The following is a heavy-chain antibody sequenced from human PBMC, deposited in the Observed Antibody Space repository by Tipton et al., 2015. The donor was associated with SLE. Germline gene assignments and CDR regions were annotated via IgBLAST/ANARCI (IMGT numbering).Heavy chain of an antibody. V-gene: IGHV4-59*01. J-gene: IGHJ4*02. CDR1: GGSISSYY. CDR3: ARGRSGEWPHPSDF. D-gene: IGHD3-10*01. CDR2: IHYTGST. Sequence: TLSLTCTVSGGSISSYYWSWLRQPPGKGLEWIGYIHYTGSTKYNPSLESRATISLDMSENQFSLSLSSVTAADTAVYYCARGRSGEWPHPSDFWGQGTLVTVSS.